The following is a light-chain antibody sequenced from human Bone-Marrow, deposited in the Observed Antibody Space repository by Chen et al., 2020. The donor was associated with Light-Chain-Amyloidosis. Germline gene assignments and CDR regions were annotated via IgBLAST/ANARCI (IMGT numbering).Light chain of an antibody. Sequence: SYVLTQPSSVSVAPGQTATIACGGNNIGSTSVHWYQQTPGQAPLLVVYDDSDRPSGIPERLSGSNSGNAATLTMRRVEAGDEADYYCQVWDRRSDRPVFGGGTELTVL. CDR3: QVWDRRSDRPV. V-gene: IGLV3-21*02. J-gene: IGLJ3*02. CDR2: DDS. CDR1: NIGSTS.